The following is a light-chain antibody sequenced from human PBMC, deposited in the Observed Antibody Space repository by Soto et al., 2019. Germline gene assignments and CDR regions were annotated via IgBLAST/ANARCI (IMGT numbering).Light chain of an antibody. J-gene: IGKJ4*02. Sequence: DIQLTQSPSFLSASVGDRVTITCRASQGISSYFAGYHQKPGKAPKLLIYAASTLQSGVPSRFSGSGSGTEFTLTISSLQPEDFATYYCQQLNSYPFLTFGGGTKVEIK. CDR1: QGISSY. CDR3: QQLNSYPFLT. V-gene: IGKV1-9*01. CDR2: AAS.